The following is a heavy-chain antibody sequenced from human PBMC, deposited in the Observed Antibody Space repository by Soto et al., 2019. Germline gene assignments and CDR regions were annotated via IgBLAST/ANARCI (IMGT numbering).Heavy chain of an antibody. D-gene: IGHD3-16*01. CDR1: GFTFSIYS. Sequence: EVQLVESGGGLVKPGGSLRLSCAASGFTFSIYSMNWVRQAPGKGLEWVSSISSRSSYIYYADSVKGRFTISSDNAKNSLYMQMNSLRAEDTAVYYCARGDVGDYYGMDVWGQGTTVTVSS. V-gene: IGHV3-21*01. CDR2: ISSRSSYI. CDR3: ARGDVGDYYGMDV. J-gene: IGHJ6*02.